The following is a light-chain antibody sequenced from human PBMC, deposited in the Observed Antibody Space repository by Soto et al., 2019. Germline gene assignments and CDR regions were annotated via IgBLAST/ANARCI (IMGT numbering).Light chain of an antibody. Sequence: QSALTQPASVSGSPGQSITISCTGTSSDVGSYNSVSWYQQHPGKAPKLMIYEVSNRPSGVSNRFSGSKSGSTASLTISGLQAEDEADYYCISYTRRSIDVFGSATKVTVL. CDR2: EVS. CDR3: ISYTRRSIDV. V-gene: IGLV2-14*01. CDR1: SSDVGSYNS. J-gene: IGLJ1*01.